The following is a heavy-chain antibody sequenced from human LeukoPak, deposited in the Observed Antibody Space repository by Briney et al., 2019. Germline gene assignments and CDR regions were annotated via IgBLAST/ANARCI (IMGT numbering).Heavy chain of an antibody. J-gene: IGHJ5*02. CDR1: GGSFSGYH. CDR3: ARAAGSRWFDP. CDR2: INHSGST. D-gene: IGHD3-10*01. V-gene: IGHV4-34*01. Sequence: SETLSLTCAVYGGSFSGYHWSWIRQPPGKGLEWIGEINHSGSTNYNPSLKSRVTISVDTSKNQFSLKLSSVTAADTAVYYCARAAGSRWFDPWGQGTLVTVSS.